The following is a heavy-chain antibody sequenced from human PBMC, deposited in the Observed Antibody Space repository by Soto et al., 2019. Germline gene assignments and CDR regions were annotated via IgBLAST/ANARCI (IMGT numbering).Heavy chain of an antibody. V-gene: IGHV1-18*01. CDR3: ARAPAGYCSAIRCWFSAFDI. Sequence: QVQLVQSGAEVKTPGASVKVSCKASGYTITKSGISWVRQAPGQGLEWMGWISGNNGDRNYAQKLQGRVTMTADTSTSTVDLELRSLRLDDTAVYYCARAPAGYCSAIRCWFSAFDIWGQGTVVTVSS. J-gene: IGHJ3*02. CDR1: GYTITKSG. CDR2: ISGNNGDR. D-gene: IGHD2-15*01.